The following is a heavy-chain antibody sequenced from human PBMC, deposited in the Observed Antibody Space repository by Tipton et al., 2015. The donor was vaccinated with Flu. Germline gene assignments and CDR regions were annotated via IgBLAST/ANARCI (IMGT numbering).Heavy chain of an antibody. CDR2: IYPGDSGT. CDR3: ARGAVGALGEYFDF. CDR1: GYNFPTHW. J-gene: IGHJ4*02. V-gene: IGHV5-51*01. Sequence: QLVQSGAEVRKPGESLKISCKASGYNFPTHWIVWARQMPGKGLEWMGFIYPGDSGTRYSPSFQGQVTISVDRSVNTAYLQWSSLKASDTACYYCARGAVGALGEYFDFWGQGTLVTISS. D-gene: IGHD1-26*01.